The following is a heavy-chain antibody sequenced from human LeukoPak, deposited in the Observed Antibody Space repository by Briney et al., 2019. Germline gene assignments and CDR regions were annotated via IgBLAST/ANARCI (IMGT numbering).Heavy chain of an antibody. J-gene: IGHJ4*02. CDR1: GFTFSSYG. D-gene: IGHD3-3*01. CDR3: ARGSITIFGVVAPNQYFDY. V-gene: IGHV3-33*01. Sequence: QSGGSLRLSCAASGFTFSSYGMHWVRQAPGKGLEWVAVIWYDGSNKYYADSVKGRFTISRDNSKNTLYLQMNSLRAEDTAVYYCARGSITIFGVVAPNQYFDYWGQGTLVTVSS. CDR2: IWYDGSNK.